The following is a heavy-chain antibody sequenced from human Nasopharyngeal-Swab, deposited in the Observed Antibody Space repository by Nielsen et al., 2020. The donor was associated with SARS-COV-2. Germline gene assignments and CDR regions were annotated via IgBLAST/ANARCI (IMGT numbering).Heavy chain of an antibody. V-gene: IGHV3-23*01. CDR3: AKDLNSNFLNYMDV. CDR1: GFTFSRFG. Sequence: GESLKISCAASGFTFSRFGMGWVRQALGKGLEWVSAISASGVTTYYADSVKGRFTISRDNSKSTLYLQMNSLRAEDTAAYYCAKDLNSNFLNYMDVWGKGTTVSVSS. J-gene: IGHJ6*03. CDR2: ISASGVTT. D-gene: IGHD4-11*01.